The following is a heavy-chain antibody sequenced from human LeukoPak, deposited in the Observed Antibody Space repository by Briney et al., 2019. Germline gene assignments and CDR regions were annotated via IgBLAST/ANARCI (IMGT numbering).Heavy chain of an antibody. D-gene: IGHD1-26*01. J-gene: IGHJ4*02. V-gene: IGHV6-1*01. CDR2: TYYRSKWYN. CDR3: ARESYGLYSGSYGSLDY. CDR1: GDSVSSNSAA. Sequence: SQTLSLTCAITGDSVSSNSAAWNWIRQSPSRGLEWLGRTYYRSKWYNDYAVSVKSRITINPDISKNQFSLQLNSVTPEDTAVYYCARESYGLYSGSYGSLDYWGQGTLVTVSS.